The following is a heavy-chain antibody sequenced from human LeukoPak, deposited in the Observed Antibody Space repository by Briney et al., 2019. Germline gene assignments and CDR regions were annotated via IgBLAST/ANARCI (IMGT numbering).Heavy chain of an antibody. D-gene: IGHD1-26*01. CDR1: GFTFSSYG. Sequence: GGSLRLSCAASGFTFSSYGMSWVRQAPGKGLEWVSAISGSGGSTYYADSVKGRFTISGDNSKNTLYLQMNSLRAEDTAVYYCARGGSYPSAFNIWGQGTMVTVSS. CDR3: ARGGSYPSAFNI. V-gene: IGHV3-23*01. CDR2: ISGSGGST. J-gene: IGHJ3*02.